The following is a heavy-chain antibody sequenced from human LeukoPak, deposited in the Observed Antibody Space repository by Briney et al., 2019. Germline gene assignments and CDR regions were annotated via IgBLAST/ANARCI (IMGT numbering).Heavy chain of an antibody. CDR1: GFTFSDYY. CDR2: ISSSGSTI. V-gene: IGHV3-11*01. CDR3: ARDRGYGGSYYFDY. D-gene: IGHD2-15*01. J-gene: IGHJ4*02. Sequence: GGSLRLSCAASGFTFSDYYMSWLRQAPGKGVEWVSYISSSGSTIYYADSVKGRFTISRDNAKNSLYLQMNSLRAEDTAVYYCARDRGYGGSYYFDYWGQGTLVTVSS.